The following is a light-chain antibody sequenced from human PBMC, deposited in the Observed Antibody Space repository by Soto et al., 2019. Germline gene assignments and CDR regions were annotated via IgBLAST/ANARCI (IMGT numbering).Light chain of an antibody. CDR3: QQYGSSGT. Sequence: IVLTQSPATLSLSPGERATLSCRASQSVSSDLAWYQQKPGQAPRLLIYDASNRATGIPDRFSGSGSGTDFTLTISRLEPEDFAVYYCQQYGSSGTLGQGTKVDIK. J-gene: IGKJ1*01. CDR1: QSVSSD. V-gene: IGKV3-20*01. CDR2: DAS.